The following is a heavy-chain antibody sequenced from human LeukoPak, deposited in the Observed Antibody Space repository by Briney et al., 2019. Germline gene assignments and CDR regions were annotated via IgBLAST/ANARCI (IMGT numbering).Heavy chain of an antibody. CDR2: ISGSGGST. V-gene: IGHV3-23*01. Sequence: GGSLRLSCAASGFTFSSYAMSWVRQAPGRGLEWVSAISGSGGSTYYADSVKGRFTISRDNSRDTLYLQMNSLRAEDTAVYYCAKGYYDYVWGSYYFDYWGQGTLVTVS. CDR3: AKGYYDYVWGSYYFDY. CDR1: GFTFSSYA. J-gene: IGHJ4*02. D-gene: IGHD3-16*01.